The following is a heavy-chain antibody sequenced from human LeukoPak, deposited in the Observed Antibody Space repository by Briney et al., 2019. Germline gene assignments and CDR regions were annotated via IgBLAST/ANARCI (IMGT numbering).Heavy chain of an antibody. J-gene: IGHJ4*02. CDR2: INHSGST. Sequence: PWGTLSLTCAVYGGTFSGYYWSWIRQAPGKGLEWIGEINHSGSTNYNPSLNSRVTISVDTSKTQFSLKLSSGTAADTAVFYCARGGVLLYVDWFDYWGQGTLVTVSS. V-gene: IGHV4-34*01. CDR1: GGTFSGYY. D-gene: IGHD3-9*01. CDR3: ARGGVLLYVDWFDY.